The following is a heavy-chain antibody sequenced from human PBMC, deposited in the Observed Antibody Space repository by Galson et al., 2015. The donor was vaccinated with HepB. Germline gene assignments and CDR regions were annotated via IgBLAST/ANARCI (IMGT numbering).Heavy chain of an antibody. D-gene: IGHD5-24*01. J-gene: IGHJ6*02. CDR2: ISAYNGNT. CDR1: GYTFIDYG. CDR3: ARREMATHYYYYGMDV. V-gene: IGHV1-18*01. Sequence: SVKVSCKASGYTFIDYGISWVRQAPGQGLEWMGWISAYNGNTKYAQKLQGRVTMTTDTSTSTAYMELRSLRSDDTAVYYCARREMATHYYYYGMDVWGQGTTVTVSS.